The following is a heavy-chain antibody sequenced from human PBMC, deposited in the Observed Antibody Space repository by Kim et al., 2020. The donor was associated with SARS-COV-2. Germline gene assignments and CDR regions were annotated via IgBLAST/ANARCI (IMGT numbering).Heavy chain of an antibody. D-gene: IGHD3-22*01. V-gene: IGHV3-30*18. CDR2: ISYDGSNK. CDR3: AKESMNYYDSSGSSDY. J-gene: IGHJ4*02. Sequence: GGSLRLSCAASGFTFSSYGMHWVRQAPGKGLEWVAVISYDGSNKYYADSVKGRFTISRDNAKNTRYLQMNSLRAEDTAVYYCAKESMNYYDSSGSSDYWGQGTLVTVSS. CDR1: GFTFSSYG.